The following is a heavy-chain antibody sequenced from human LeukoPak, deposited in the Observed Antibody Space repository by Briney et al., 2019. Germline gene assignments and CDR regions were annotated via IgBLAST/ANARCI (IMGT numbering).Heavy chain of an antibody. D-gene: IGHD3-22*01. Sequence: ASVKVSCKASGYTFTGYYMHWVRQAPGQGLEWMGWINPNSGGTNCAQKFQGRVTMTRDTSISTAYMELSRLRSDDTAVYYCARDERYDSSGYPFDYWGQGTLVTVSS. CDR2: INPNSGGT. CDR1: GYTFTGYY. V-gene: IGHV1-2*02. J-gene: IGHJ4*02. CDR3: ARDERYDSSGYPFDY.